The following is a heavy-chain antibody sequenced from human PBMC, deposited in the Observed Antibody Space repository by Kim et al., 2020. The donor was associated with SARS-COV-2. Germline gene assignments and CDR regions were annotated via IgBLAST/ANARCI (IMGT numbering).Heavy chain of an antibody. V-gene: IGHV4-31*01. Sequence: YRPSLKSQVTISVDTSKNQFSLKLSSGSAADTALYYCARASTTVTSWFDPWGQGTLVTVTS. D-gene: IGHD4-17*01. J-gene: IGHJ5*02. CDR3: ARASTTVTSWFDP.